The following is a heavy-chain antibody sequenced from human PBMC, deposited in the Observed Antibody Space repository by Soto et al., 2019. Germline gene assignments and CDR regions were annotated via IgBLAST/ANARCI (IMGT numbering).Heavy chain of an antibody. D-gene: IGHD3-22*01. J-gene: IGHJ4*02. Sequence: QVQLVQSGAEVKKPGASVKVSCKASGYTFTSYGISWVRQAPGQGLEWMGWISAYNGNTNYAQKLQGRVTMTTDTSTSTAYMELRSLRSDDTAVYYCARDGRMSYYYDSSGYYKPLWDYWGQGTLVTVSS. CDR1: GYTFTSYG. CDR2: ISAYNGNT. V-gene: IGHV1-18*01. CDR3: ARDGRMSYYYDSSGYYKPLWDY.